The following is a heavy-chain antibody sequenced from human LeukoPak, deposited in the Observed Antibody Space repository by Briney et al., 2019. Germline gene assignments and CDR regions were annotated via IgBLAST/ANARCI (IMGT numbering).Heavy chain of an antibody. D-gene: IGHD2-2*01. CDR2: IYSGGST. J-gene: IGHJ6*02. V-gene: IGHV3-53*01. CDR1: GFTVSSNY. CDR3: AIPYCSSTSCPGGYYYYGMDV. Sequence: GGSLRLSCAASGFTVSSNYMSWVRQAPGKGLEWVSVIYSGGSTYYADSVKGRFTISRDNSKNTLYLQMNSLRAEDTAVYYCAIPYCSSTSCPGGYYYYGMDVWGQGTTVTVSS.